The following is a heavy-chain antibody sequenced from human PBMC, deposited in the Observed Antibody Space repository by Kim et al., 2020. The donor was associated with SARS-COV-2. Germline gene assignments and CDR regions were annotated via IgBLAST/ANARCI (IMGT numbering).Heavy chain of an antibody. CDR2: IIPIFGTA. V-gene: IGHV1-69*13. CDR3: ARVIRNSSNRLGWFDP. Sequence: SVKVSCKASGGTFSSYAISWVRQAPGQGLEWMGGIIPIFGTANYAQKFQGRVTITADESTSTAYMELSSLRPEDTAVYYCARVIRNSSNRLGWFDPWGQGTLVTVSS. CDR1: GGTFSSYA. D-gene: IGHD6-13*01. J-gene: IGHJ5*02.